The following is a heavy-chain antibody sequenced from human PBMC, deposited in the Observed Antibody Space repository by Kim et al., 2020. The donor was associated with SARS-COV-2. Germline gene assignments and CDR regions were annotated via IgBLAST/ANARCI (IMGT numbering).Heavy chain of an antibody. Sequence: GVPVKGRSTISRDDQKNTLYLQMNSLKTEDTAVYYCTSTGIVGATTVLVYWGQGTLVTVSS. D-gene: IGHD1-26*01. J-gene: IGHJ4*02. CDR3: TSTGIVGATTVLVY. V-gene: IGHV3-15*01.